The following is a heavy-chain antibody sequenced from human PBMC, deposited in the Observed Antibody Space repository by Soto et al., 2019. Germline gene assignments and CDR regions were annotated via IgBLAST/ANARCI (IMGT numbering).Heavy chain of an antibody. CDR3: ARVRLSIAVNDALDV. V-gene: IGHV3-30*14. D-gene: IGHD3-3*02. CDR2: MTYDGATE. Sequence: QVRLVESGGGGVQPGTSLRLSCAASGFTFSDYVIHWVRQAAGKGLEWVASMTYDGATEYYADSVKGRFTMSRDTSKRALSLQMNSLRPDDTAVYYCARVRLSIAVNDALDVWGQGTTVTVSS. J-gene: IGHJ3*01. CDR1: GFTFSDYV.